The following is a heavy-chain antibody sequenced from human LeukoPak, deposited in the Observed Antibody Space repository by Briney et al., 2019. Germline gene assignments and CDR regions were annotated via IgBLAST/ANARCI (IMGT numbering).Heavy chain of an antibody. J-gene: IGHJ5*02. CDR2: IYPGDSDT. Sequence: GESLKISCKGSRYSFTSYWIGWVRQMPGKGLEWMGIIYPGDSDTRYSPSFQGQVTISADKSISTAYLQWSSLKASDTAMYYCARQRTYSGSYYGWFDPWGQGTLVTVSS. CDR3: ARQRTYSGSYYGWFDP. D-gene: IGHD1-26*01. V-gene: IGHV5-51*01. CDR1: RYSFTSYW.